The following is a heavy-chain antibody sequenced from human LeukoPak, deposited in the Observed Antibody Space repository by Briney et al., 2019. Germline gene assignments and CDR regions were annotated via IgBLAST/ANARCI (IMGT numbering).Heavy chain of an antibody. CDR2: ISGSSGTI. D-gene: IGHD5-12*01. Sequence: GGSLRLSCSGSGFTFSDYSINWVRQAPGKGLEWVSSISGSSGTIFYSDSVKGRFTISRDNAKSSLYLQMNSLTDEDTAVYYCATNSADDSVWGQGTLVTVSS. J-gene: IGHJ4*02. V-gene: IGHV3-48*02. CDR1: GFTFSDYS. CDR3: ATNSADDSV.